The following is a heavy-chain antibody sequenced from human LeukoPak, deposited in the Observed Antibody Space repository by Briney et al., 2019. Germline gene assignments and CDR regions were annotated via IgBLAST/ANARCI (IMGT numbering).Heavy chain of an antibody. J-gene: IGHJ4*02. CDR1: GGSISIHY. D-gene: IGHD2-21*01. Sequence: SETLSLTCSVSGGSISIHYWSWIRQPPGKGLECIGYIYYSGSTNYNPSLKSRVTISVDTSKNQFFLKLSSVTAADMAVYYCARYVVSSFDYWGQGTLVTVSS. V-gene: IGHV4-59*11. CDR2: IYYSGST. CDR3: ARYVVSSFDY.